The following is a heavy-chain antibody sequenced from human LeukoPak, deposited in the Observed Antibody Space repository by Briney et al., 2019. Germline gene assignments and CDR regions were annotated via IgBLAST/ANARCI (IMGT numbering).Heavy chain of an antibody. CDR3: ARVYCSGGSCYEFDF. D-gene: IGHD2-15*01. V-gene: IGHV1-46*03. CDR2: INPRDGST. CDR1: GYTFTNYY. Sequence: ASVKVSCKAAGYTFTNYYMQWVRQAPGQGLEWMGIINPRDGSTSYAQKFQGRVTVTRDTSTSTVYMELSGLRSEDTAVYYCARVYCSGGSCYEFDFWGQGTLVTVSS. J-gene: IGHJ4*02.